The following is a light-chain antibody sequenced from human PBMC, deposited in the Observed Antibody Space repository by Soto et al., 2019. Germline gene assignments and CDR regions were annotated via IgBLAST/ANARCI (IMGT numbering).Light chain of an antibody. Sequence: DIQMTQSPSSLSASVGDRVTITCRASQSISSYLNWYQQKPGKAPNILIYAASSLQSGVTSRCSGSGSWTDFTITISSLQPADFATYYCHNSYSPPNTFGGGTRVEIK. V-gene: IGKV1-39*01. J-gene: IGKJ4*01. CDR2: AAS. CDR3: HNSYSPPNT. CDR1: QSISSY.